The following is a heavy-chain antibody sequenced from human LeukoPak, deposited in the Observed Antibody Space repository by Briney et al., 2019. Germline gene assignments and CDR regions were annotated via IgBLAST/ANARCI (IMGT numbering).Heavy chain of an antibody. CDR1: GYTFTGYY. Sequence: ASVKVSCKASGYTFTGYYMHWVRQAPGQGLEWMGWINPNSGGTNYAQKFQGRVTMTRDTSISTAYMELSRLTSDDTAVYYCARGGQIYDYVWGSYLEYWGQGTLVTVSS. V-gene: IGHV1-2*02. D-gene: IGHD3-16*02. J-gene: IGHJ4*02. CDR3: ARGGQIYDYVWGSYLEY. CDR2: INPNSGGT.